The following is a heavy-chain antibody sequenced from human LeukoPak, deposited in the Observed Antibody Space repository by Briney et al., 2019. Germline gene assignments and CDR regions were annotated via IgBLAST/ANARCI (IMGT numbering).Heavy chain of an antibody. CDR3: ARENSGQWLVQRYFDY. D-gene: IGHD6-19*01. V-gene: IGHV1-2*02. CDR2: INPNSGGT. Sequence: ASVKVSCKASGDTFTGYYMHWVRQAPGQGLEWMGWINPNSGGTNYAQKFQGRVTMTRGTSISTAYMELSRLRSDDTAVYYCARENSGQWLVQRYFDYWGQGTLVTVSS. CDR1: GDTFTGYY. J-gene: IGHJ4*02.